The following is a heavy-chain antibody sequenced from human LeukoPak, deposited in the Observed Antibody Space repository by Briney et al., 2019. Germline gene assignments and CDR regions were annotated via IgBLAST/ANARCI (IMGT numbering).Heavy chain of an antibody. CDR3: ARSTSSSWTGTAFDY. CDR2: ISWNGATI. CDR1: GFNFDDYA. Sequence: PGGSLRLSCVGSGFNFDDYAMHWVRQGPGKGLEWVLGISWNGATIGYADSVKGRFTISRDNAKNSLYLQMNSLRAEDTALYYCARSTSSSWTGTAFDYWGQGTLVTVSS. J-gene: IGHJ4*02. V-gene: IGHV3-9*01. D-gene: IGHD6-13*01.